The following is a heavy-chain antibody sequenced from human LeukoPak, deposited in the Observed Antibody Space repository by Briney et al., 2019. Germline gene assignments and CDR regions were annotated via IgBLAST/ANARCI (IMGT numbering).Heavy chain of an antibody. V-gene: IGHV4-4*09. CDR1: GGSISNYY. J-gene: IGHJ3*02. D-gene: IGHD6-19*01. Sequence: PSETLSLTCTVSGGSISNYYWSWIRQPPGKGLEWIGNIYTGGSTNYNPSLKSRVTISVDTSKNQFSLKLSSVTAADTAVYYCARPHSSGWYGAFDIWGQGTMVTVSS. CDR2: IYTGGST. CDR3: ARPHSSGWYGAFDI.